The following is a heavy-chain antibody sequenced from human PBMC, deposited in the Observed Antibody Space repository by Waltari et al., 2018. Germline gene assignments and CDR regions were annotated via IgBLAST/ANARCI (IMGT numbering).Heavy chain of an antibody. CDR2: INWNGGRT. J-gene: IGHJ3*02. CDR3: AREGDYVSDAFDI. D-gene: IGHD4-17*01. CDR1: GFPFDDYG. Sequence: EVQLVESGGGVVRPGGSLRLSCAASGFPFDDYGMSWVRQAPGKGLEWVSGINWNGGRTGYADSVKGRFTISRDNAKNSLYLQMNSLRAEDTALYHWAREGDYVSDAFDIWGQGTMVTVSS. V-gene: IGHV3-20*01.